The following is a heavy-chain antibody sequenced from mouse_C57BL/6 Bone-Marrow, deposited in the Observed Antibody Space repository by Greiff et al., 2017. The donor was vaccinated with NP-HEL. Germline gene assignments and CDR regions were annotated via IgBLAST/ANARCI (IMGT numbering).Heavy chain of an antibody. CDR2: IYPRSGNT. CDR3: ARHTGSSYDAMDY. CDR1: GYTFTSYG. J-gene: IGHJ4*01. V-gene: IGHV1-81*01. D-gene: IGHD1-1*01. Sequence: QVQLQQSGAELARPGASVKLSCKASGYTFTSYGISWVKQRPGQGLEWIGEIYPRSGNTYYNEKFKGKATLTADKSSSTAYMELRSLTSEDSAVYFCARHTGSSYDAMDYWGQGTSVTVAS.